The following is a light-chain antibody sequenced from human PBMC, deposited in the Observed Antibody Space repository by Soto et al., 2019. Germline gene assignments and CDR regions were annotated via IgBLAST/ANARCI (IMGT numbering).Light chain of an antibody. CDR1: SSDAGNYDL. Sequence: QSALTQPASVSGSPGQSITISCTGTSSDAGNYDLVSWYQQHPGKAPKLMIYEGNKRPSGVSNRFSGSKSGNTASLTISGLQAEDEADYYCCSYAGSSSPYVFGTGTKVTVL. CDR2: EGN. CDR3: CSYAGSSSPYV. V-gene: IGLV2-23*01. J-gene: IGLJ1*01.